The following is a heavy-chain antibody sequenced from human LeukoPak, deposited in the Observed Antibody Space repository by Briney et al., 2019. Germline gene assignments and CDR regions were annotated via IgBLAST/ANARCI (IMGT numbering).Heavy chain of an antibody. CDR1: GYTFTSYD. CDR3: ARDEDSSGWYYSHTNFDY. CDR2: MNPNSGNT. Sequence: GASVKVSCKASGYTFTSYDINWVRQATGQGLEWMGWMNPNSGNTGYAQKFQGRVTITRNTSISTAYMELSSLRSEDTAVYYCARDEDSSGWYYSHTNFDYWGQGTLVTVSS. D-gene: IGHD6-19*01. V-gene: IGHV1-8*03. J-gene: IGHJ4*02.